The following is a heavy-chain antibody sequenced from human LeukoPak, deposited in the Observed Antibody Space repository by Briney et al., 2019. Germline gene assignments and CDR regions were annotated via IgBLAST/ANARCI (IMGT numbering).Heavy chain of an antibody. J-gene: IGHJ4*02. Sequence: GASVKVSCKASGYTFTSYGISWVRQAPGQGLEWMGGISAYNGNTNYAQKLQGRVTMTTDTSTSTAYMELRSLRSDDTAVYYCARTYYYDSSGYYPSMSYFDYWGQGTLVTVSS. CDR2: ISAYNGNT. V-gene: IGHV1-18*01. D-gene: IGHD3-22*01. CDR3: ARTYYYDSSGYYPSMSYFDY. CDR1: GYTFTSYG.